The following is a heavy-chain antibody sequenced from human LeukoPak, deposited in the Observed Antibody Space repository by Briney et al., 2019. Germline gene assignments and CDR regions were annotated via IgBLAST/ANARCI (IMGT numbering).Heavy chain of an antibody. D-gene: IGHD3-22*01. V-gene: IGHV3-64*01. Sequence: GGSLRLSCVASGFTFSSYAMHWVRQTPGKGLEYVSGINSNGGSTHYANSVKGRFTISRDNSKHTLYLQMGSLRTEDMAVYYCAREDYYDSSFDPWGQGTLVTVSS. J-gene: IGHJ5*02. CDR1: GFTFSSYA. CDR2: INSNGGST. CDR3: AREDYYDSSFDP.